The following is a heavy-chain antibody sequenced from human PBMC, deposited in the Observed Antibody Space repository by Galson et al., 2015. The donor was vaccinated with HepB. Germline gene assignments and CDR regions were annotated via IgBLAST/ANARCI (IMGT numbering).Heavy chain of an antibody. V-gene: IGHV3-15*07. Sequence: SLRLSCAASGFTFSNPWMNWVRQAPGKGLEWVGRIKSKTDGGTTDYAAPVKGRFTISRDDSKNTLYLQMNSLKTEDTAVYYCTTDELRDYVWGSYRYRRKGDYWGQGTLVTVSS. CDR1: GFTFSNPW. J-gene: IGHJ4*02. D-gene: IGHD3-16*02. CDR3: TTDELRDYVWGSYRYRRKGDY. CDR2: IKSKTDGGTT.